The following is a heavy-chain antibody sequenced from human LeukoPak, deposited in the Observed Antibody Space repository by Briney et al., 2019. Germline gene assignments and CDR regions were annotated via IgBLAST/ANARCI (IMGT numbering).Heavy chain of an antibody. CDR1: GFTFRSYA. D-gene: IGHD5-18*01. Sequence: GGSLRLSCAASGFTFRSYAMHWVRQAPGKGLEWVAVISYDGSNKYYADSVKGRFTISRDNSKNTLYLQMNSLRAEDTAVYYCARGYSYGSAYFDYWGQGTLVTVSS. CDR3: ARGYSYGSAYFDY. CDR2: ISYDGSNK. V-gene: IGHV3-30-3*01. J-gene: IGHJ4*02.